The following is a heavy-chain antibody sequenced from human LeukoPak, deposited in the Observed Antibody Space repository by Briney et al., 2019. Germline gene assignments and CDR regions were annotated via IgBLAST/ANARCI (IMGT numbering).Heavy chain of an antibody. CDR3: ARETSSSTSRFDP. D-gene: IGHD2-2*01. CDR1: GGSFSGYY. J-gene: IGHJ5*02. CDR2: INHSGST. V-gene: IGHV4-34*01. Sequence: SETLSLTCAVYGGSFSGYYWSWIRQPPGKGLEWIGEINHSGSTNYNPSLKSRVTISVDTSKNQFSLKLSSVTAADTAVYYCARETSSSTSRFDPWGQGTLVTVSS.